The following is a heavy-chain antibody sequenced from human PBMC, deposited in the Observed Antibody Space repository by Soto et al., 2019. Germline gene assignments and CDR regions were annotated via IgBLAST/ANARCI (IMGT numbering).Heavy chain of an antibody. J-gene: IGHJ4*02. Sequence: PGGSLRLSCAASGFTFSSYGMHWVRQAPGKGLEWVAVIWYDGSNKYYADSVKGRFTISRDNSKNTLYLQMNSLRAEDTAVYYCAGARSVASPVDYWGPGTLVTVSS. V-gene: IGHV3-33*01. D-gene: IGHD5-12*01. CDR1: GFTFSSYG. CDR2: IWYDGSNK. CDR3: AGARSVASPVDY.